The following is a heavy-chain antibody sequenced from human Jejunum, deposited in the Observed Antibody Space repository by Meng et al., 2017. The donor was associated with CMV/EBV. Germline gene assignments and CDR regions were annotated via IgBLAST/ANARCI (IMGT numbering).Heavy chain of an antibody. CDR1: GYTSANWD. D-gene: IGHD3-3*02. J-gene: IGHJ4*02. CDR2: MNLQNGNR. CDR3: TRGRINDS. Sequence: VSCKASGYTSANWDINWVRQATGKGFEWMGWMNLQNGNRGYAQRFQGRVTMTRNTSISTAYMELSSLRSEDTAVYYCTRGRINDSWGQGTLVTVSS. V-gene: IGHV1-8*01.